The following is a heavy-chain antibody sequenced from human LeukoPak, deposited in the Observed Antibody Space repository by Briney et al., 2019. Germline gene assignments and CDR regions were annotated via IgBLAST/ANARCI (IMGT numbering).Heavy chain of an antibody. V-gene: IGHV1-46*01. D-gene: IGHD5-18*01. Sequence: ASVKVSCKASGYTFTSYYMHWVRQAPGQGLEWMGIINPSGGSTSYAQKFQGRVTITTDESTSTAYMELSSLRSEDTAVYYCARARGYSYGPPGDAFDIWGQGTMVTVSS. J-gene: IGHJ3*02. CDR2: INPSGGST. CDR3: ARARGYSYGPPGDAFDI. CDR1: GYTFTSYY.